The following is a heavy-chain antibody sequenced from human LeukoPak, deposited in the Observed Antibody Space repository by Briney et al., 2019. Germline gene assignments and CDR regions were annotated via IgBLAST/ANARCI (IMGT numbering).Heavy chain of an antibody. CDR3: TRDINWNYGY. V-gene: IGHV1-2*02. Sequence: GSSVKVSCKASGGTFSSYAISWVRQAPGQGLEWMGWINPKSGGTNYAQKFQGRVTMTRDTSISTAYMELSRLTSDDTAVYYCTRDINWNYGYWGQGTLVTVSS. D-gene: IGHD1-7*01. J-gene: IGHJ4*02. CDR1: GGTFSSYA. CDR2: INPKSGGT.